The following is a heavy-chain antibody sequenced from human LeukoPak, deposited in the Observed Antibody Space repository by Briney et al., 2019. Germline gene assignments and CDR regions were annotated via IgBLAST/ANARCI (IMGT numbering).Heavy chain of an antibody. CDR3: TLSYYDFWSGYYHDAFDI. CDR1: GFTFSNAW. D-gene: IGHD3-3*01. J-gene: IGHJ3*02. Sequence: PGGSLRLSCAASGFTFSNAWMSWVRQAPGKGLEWVGRIKSKTDGGTTDYAAPVKGRFTISRDDSKNTLYLQMNSLKTEDTAVYYCTLSYYDFWSGYYHDAFDIWGQGTMVTVSS. CDR2: IKSKTDGGTT. V-gene: IGHV3-15*01.